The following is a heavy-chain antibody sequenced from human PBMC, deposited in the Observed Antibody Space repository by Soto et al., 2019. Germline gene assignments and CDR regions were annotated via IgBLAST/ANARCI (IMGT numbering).Heavy chain of an antibody. J-gene: IGHJ4*02. V-gene: IGHV1-18*04. CDR2: IIPIYDSP. CDR3: AASTFLSGVSGYFHLDF. CDR1: DFSFTSHG. Sequence: QIQLVQSGPEVKKPGASMKVSCKAYDFSFTSHGISWVRQAPGQGLEWMGWIIPIYDSPSYAQGSHNRVTITADRSTSTAHLELNGLTSEDTAVYYCAASTFLSGVSGYFHLDFWGQGTLVTVSS. D-gene: IGHD3-3*01.